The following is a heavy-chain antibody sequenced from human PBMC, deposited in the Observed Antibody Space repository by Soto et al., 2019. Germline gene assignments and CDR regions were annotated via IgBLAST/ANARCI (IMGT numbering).Heavy chain of an antibody. V-gene: IGHV1-18*04. CDR2: ISGYNGNT. CDR1: GYTFSGYS. J-gene: IGHJ6*02. CDR3: ARDVFCGGAPACPDMDV. Sequence: QVVLEQSGGEVKKPGASVKVSCKASGYTFSGYSITWVRQAPGQGLEWMGRISGYNGNTNYARTLRDRLTLTTDTYTSTAYMELRSLTSDDTAVYYCARDVFCGGAPACPDMDVWGQGTTVTVSS. D-gene: IGHD2-21*01.